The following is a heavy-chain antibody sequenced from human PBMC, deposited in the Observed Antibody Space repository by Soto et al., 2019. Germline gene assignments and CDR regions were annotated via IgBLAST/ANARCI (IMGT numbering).Heavy chain of an antibody. CDR1: GFTFNNYG. V-gene: IGHV3-33*01. CDR3: ERRQIPHLTRGAAKARGGIDV. J-gene: IGHJ6*02. Sequence: QVQLVESGGGVVQPGRSLRLSCAASGFTFNNYGMHWVRQAPGKGLEWLAVIWNDGSNSSYANSVKGRFTISRDNSKNTLYLKMSSLGAKDMAVYYSERRQIPHLTRGAAKARGGIDVWGQGTTVTVSS. CDR2: IWNDGSNS. D-gene: IGHD6-13*01.